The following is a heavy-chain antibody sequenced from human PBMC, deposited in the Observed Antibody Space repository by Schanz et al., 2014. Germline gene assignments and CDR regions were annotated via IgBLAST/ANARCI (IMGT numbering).Heavy chain of an antibody. D-gene: IGHD3-22*01. CDR1: GFTFSDSW. J-gene: IGHJ4*01. V-gene: IGHV3-74*02. CDR2: TSNDGSFT. CDR3: AKSYDTSGYSGFDY. Sequence: VQLVESGGGVVQPGRSLRLSCAASGFTFSDSWMHWVRQAPGKGLVWVSRTSNDGSFTTFADSVKGRFTISRDNSKNTLYLQMNSLRTEDTAVYFCAKSYDTSGYSGFDYWGHGTLVTVSS.